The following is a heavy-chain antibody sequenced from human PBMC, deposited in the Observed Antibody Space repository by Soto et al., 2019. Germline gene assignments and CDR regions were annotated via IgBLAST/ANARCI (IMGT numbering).Heavy chain of an antibody. Sequence: TLSLTCTVSGGSISSGGYYWSWIRQHPGKGLEWIGYIYYSGSTYYNPSLKSRVTISVDTSKNQFSLKLSSVTAADTAVYYCARGFADRLRGDWFDPWGQGTLVTVSS. CDR3: ARGFADRLRGDWFDP. CDR2: IYYSGST. D-gene: IGHD3-10*01. CDR1: GGSISSGGYY. J-gene: IGHJ5*02. V-gene: IGHV4-31*03.